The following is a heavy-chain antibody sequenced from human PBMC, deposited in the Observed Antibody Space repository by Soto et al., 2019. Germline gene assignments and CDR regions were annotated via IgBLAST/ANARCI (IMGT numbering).Heavy chain of an antibody. CDR1: GGSFSGDY. Sequence: SGTLSLTCAFYGGSFSGDYWSWVRQPPGEGLEWIGEINHSGSTNYNPSLKSRVTISVDTSKNQFSLKLSSVTAADTAVYYCARGFKLRGSSWSDSYYYYYGMDVWGQGTTVTVSS. D-gene: IGHD6-13*01. CDR2: INHSGST. V-gene: IGHV4-34*01. J-gene: IGHJ6*02. CDR3: ARGFKLRGSSWSDSYYYYYGMDV.